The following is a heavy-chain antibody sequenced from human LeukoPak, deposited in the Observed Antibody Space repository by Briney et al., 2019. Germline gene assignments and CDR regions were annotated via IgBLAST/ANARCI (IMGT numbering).Heavy chain of an antibody. CDR2: ISGSGGST. J-gene: IGHJ4*02. Sequence: GGSLRLSCAASGFTFRSYWMTWVRQAPGKGLEWVSAISGSGGSTYYADSVKGRFTISRDNSKNTLYLQMNSLRAEDTAVYYCAKLDPVHRVLPDYWGQGTLVTVSS. CDR1: GFTFRSYW. D-gene: IGHD6-13*01. V-gene: IGHV3-23*01. CDR3: AKLDPVHRVLPDY.